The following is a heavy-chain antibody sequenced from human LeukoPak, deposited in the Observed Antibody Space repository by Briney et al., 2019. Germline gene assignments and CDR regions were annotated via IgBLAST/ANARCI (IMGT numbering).Heavy chain of an antibody. CDR3: ARQADILTGYSRSSIFDY. D-gene: IGHD3-9*01. Sequence: PSETLSLTCTVSGGSISSYYWSWIRQPPGKGLEWIGYIYYSGSTNYNPSLKSRVTISVDTSKNQFSLKLSSVTAADTAVYYCARQADILTGYSRSSIFDYWGQGTLVTASS. J-gene: IGHJ4*02. CDR1: GGSISSYY. CDR2: IYYSGST. V-gene: IGHV4-59*08.